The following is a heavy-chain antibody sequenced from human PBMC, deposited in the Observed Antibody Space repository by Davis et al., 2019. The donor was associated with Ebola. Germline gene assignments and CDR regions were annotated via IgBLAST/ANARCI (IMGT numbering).Heavy chain of an antibody. D-gene: IGHD6-13*01. J-gene: IGHJ4*02. CDR2: IRVSGGT. CDR3: GKGVRDGIAASDY. V-gene: IGHV3-23*01. CDR1: EFTFSNFA. Sequence: GESLKISCVASEFTFSNFAMSWVRQAPGKGLEWVSAIRVSGGTYYADSVKGRFTISRDNSKSTLFLQMNSLRGDDTAVYYCGKGVRDGIAASDYWGQGTLVTVSS.